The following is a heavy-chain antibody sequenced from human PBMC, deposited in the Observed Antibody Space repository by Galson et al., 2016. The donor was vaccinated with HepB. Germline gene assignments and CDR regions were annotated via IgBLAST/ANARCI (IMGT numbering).Heavy chain of an antibody. CDR3: ARSPRLAYYYYVMDV. Sequence: SLRLSCAASGFTFRTYWMNWVRQAPGRGLEWVANIKQDGSEKYYVDSVKGRFTISSDNAKNSLYLQMNSRRAEDTAVYYCARSPRLAYYYYVMDVWGQGTTVTVSS. CDR1: GFTFRTYW. CDR2: IKQDGSEK. V-gene: IGHV3-7*01. D-gene: IGHD6-6*01. J-gene: IGHJ6*02.